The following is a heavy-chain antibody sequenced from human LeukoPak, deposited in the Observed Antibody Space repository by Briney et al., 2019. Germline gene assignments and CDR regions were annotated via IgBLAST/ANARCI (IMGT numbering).Heavy chain of an antibody. CDR2: INPNSGGT. J-gene: IGHJ5*02. V-gene: IGHV1-2*02. CDR1: GYTFTGYY. Sequence: ASVKVSCKASGYTFTGYYMHWVRQAPGQGLEWMGWINPNSGGTNYAQKFQGRVTMTRDTSISTAYMELSSLRSEDTAVYYCARAPLLGWFDPWGQGTLVTVSS. CDR3: ARAPLLGWFDP. D-gene: IGHD2/OR15-2a*01.